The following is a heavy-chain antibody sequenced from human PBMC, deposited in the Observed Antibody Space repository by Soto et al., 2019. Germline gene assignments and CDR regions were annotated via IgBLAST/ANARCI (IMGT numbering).Heavy chain of an antibody. Sequence: QVQLQESGPGLVKPSETLSLTCTVSGGSITNYYCSWFRQPPGKGLEWIGYINYDGYSAYNLSLKRRVTLSRDASKTQFSLRLESVTATDTAVYYCARHGFGPLHGLVDVWGPGTTVIVSS. CDR1: GGSITNYY. D-gene: IGHD3-10*01. CDR3: ARHGFGPLHGLVDV. CDR2: INYDGYS. J-gene: IGHJ6*02. V-gene: IGHV4-59*08.